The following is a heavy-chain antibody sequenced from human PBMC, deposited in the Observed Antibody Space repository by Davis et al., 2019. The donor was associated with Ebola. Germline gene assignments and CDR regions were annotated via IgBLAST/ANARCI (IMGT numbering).Heavy chain of an antibody. CDR1: GGSISSYY. J-gene: IGHJ6*02. D-gene: IGHD3-10*01. CDR2: IYYSGST. CDR3: ARLGLLWFRNYGMDV. V-gene: IGHV4-59*12. Sequence: GSLRLSCTVSGGSISSYYWSWIRQPPGKGLEWIGYIYYSGSTNYNPSLKSRVTISVDTSKNQFSLKLSSVTAADTAVYYCARLGLLWFRNYGMDVWGQGTTVTVSS.